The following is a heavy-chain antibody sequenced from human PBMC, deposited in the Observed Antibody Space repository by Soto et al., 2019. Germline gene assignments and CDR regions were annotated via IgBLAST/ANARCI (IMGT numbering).Heavy chain of an antibody. J-gene: IGHJ5*02. CDR1: GFTFSSYA. CDR3: AKKVESSGWYNWFDP. Sequence: EVQLLESGGGLVQPGGSLRLSCAASGFTFSSYAMSWVRQAPERGLEWVSLISSSGSPTYYADSVKGRFTISRDNSKNTLYLQMNSLRAEDTAVYVCAKKVESSGWYNWFDPWGQGTLVTVSS. CDR2: ISSSGSPT. D-gene: IGHD6-19*01. V-gene: IGHV3-23*01.